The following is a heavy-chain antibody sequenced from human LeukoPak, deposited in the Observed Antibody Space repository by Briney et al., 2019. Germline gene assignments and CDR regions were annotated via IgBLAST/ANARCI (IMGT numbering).Heavy chain of an antibody. V-gene: IGHV3-43*02. CDR2: ISGDGGST. J-gene: IGHJ4*02. CDR1: GFTFDDYA. D-gene: IGHD5-24*01. Sequence: PGGSLRFSCAASGFTFDDYAMHWVRQAPGKGLEWVSLISGDGGSTYYAGSVKGRFTISRDNSKNSLYLQMNSLRTEDTALYYCTKDIGLDGYLYWGQGTLVTFSS. CDR3: TKDIGLDGYLY.